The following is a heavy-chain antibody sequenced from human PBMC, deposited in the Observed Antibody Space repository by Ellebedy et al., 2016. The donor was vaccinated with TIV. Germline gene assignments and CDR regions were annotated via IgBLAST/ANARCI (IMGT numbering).Heavy chain of an antibody. CDR1: GLTFSSYA. J-gene: IGHJ5*02. V-gene: IGHV3-72*01. CDR2: AGNKVNRYTT. Sequence: GESLKISCEVSGLTFSSYAMNWVRQAPGKGLEWVGRAGNKVNRYTTTYAASVKGRFTISRDDSKNSMYLEMNSLKTEDTAVYYCARDYWGSYESWGQGTLVTVSS. D-gene: IGHD3-16*01. CDR3: ARDYWGSYES.